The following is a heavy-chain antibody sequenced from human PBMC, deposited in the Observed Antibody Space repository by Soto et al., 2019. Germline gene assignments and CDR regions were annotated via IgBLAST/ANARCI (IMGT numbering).Heavy chain of an antibody. CDR3: ARESGGATATLDYYYFYMDV. CDR2: INPNSGVT. J-gene: IGHJ6*03. CDR1: GDTFTDYY. Sequence: QVQLVQSGAEVKKPGASVTVSCRSSGDTFTDYYIHWVRQAPGQGLEWMGWINPNSGVTKYAQKFQGWVSMTRDTSIWTVYMQLSRLRSDDTAVYYCARESGGATATLDYYYFYMDVWGTGTTVTVSS. V-gene: IGHV1-2*04. D-gene: IGHD5-12*01.